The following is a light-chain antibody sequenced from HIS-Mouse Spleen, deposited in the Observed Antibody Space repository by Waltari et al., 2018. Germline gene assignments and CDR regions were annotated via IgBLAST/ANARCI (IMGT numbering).Light chain of an antibody. CDR3: QSADSSGTYWV. Sequence: SYELTQPPSVSVSPGQTARITCPGDACPNQYASWYQQKPGQAPVLVIYKDSERPSGIPERFSGSSSGTTVTLTISGVQAEDEADYYCQSADSSGTYWVFGGGTKLTVL. V-gene: IGLV3-25*03. J-gene: IGLJ3*02. CDR2: KDS. CDR1: ACPNQY.